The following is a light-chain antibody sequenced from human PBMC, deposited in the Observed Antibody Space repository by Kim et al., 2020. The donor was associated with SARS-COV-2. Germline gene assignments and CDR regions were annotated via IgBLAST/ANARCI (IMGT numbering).Light chain of an antibody. CDR2: YDT. CDR3: QVWDSGSDQWV. V-gene: IGLV3-21*04. CDR1: DIGTKS. J-gene: IGLJ3*02. Sequence: APGTTATITCGGDDIGTKSVHWYQQKPGQAPVLVIYYDTDRPSGIPERFSASNSGNTATLTVSRVEAGDEADYYCQVWDSGSDQWVFGGGTQLTVL.